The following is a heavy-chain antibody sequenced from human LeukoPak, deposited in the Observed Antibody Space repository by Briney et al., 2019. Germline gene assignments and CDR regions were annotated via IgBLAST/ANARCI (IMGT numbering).Heavy chain of an antibody. CDR1: GFTFSSYW. Sequence: GGSLRLSCAASGFTFSSYWMSWVRQAPGKGLEWVANIKQDGSDKNYVDSVKGRFTISRDNAKNSPYLQMNSLRAEDTAVYYCAKHEIRAGTRNKAFDIWGQGTMVTVSS. V-gene: IGHV3-7*01. CDR2: IKQDGSDK. CDR3: AKHEIRAGTRNKAFDI. J-gene: IGHJ3*02.